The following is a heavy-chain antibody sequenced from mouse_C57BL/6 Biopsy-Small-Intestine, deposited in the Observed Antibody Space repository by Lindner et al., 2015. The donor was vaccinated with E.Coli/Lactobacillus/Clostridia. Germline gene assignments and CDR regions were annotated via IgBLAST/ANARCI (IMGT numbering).Heavy chain of an antibody. CDR3: ARVALVGATFNWFDP. D-gene: IGHD1-1*02. J-gene: IGHJ4*01. CDR1: GGTFSTYA. CDR2: INPILDIA. V-gene: IGHV1-4*01. Sequence: SVKVSCKASGGTFSTYAINWVRQAPGQGLEWMGGINPILDIANYAQKFQGRLTITADKSTSTAYMELSSLRSEDTAVYYCARVALVGATFNWFDPWGLGTLVTVSS.